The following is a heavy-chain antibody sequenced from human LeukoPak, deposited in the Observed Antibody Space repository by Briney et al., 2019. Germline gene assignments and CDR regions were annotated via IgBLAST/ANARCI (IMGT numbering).Heavy chain of an antibody. Sequence: GGSLRLSCAASGFTFSSYSMNWVRKAPGKGLEWVSSISSSSRYIYYADSVKGRFTISRDNAKNSLYLQMNSLRAEDTAVYFCAKRGVVIRVILVGFHKEAYYFDSWGQGALVTVSS. J-gene: IGHJ4*02. D-gene: IGHD3-22*01. CDR3: AKRGVVIRVILVGFHKEAYYFDS. V-gene: IGHV3-21*04. CDR2: ISSSSRYI. CDR1: GFTFSSYS.